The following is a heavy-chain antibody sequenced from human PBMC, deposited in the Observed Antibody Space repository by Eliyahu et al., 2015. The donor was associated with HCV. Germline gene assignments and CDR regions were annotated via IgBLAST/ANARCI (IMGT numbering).Heavy chain of an antibody. CDR2: IFSNDEK. CDR3: ARIGPYDFWSGYPEQPFDY. V-gene: IGHV2-26*01. D-gene: IGHD3-3*01. CDR1: GFXLSNARMG. J-gene: IGHJ4*02. Sequence: QVTLKESGPVLVKPTETLTLTCTVXGFXLSNARMGVSXIRQPPGKALEWLAHIFSNDEKSYSTSLKSRLTISKDTSKSQVVLTMTNMDPVDTATYYCARIGPYDFWSGYPEQPFDYWGQGTLVTVSS.